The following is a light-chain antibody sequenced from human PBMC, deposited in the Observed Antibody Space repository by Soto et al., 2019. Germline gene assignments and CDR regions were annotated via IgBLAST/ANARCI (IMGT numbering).Light chain of an antibody. V-gene: IGKV3-15*01. Sequence: EIVITQSPATLSVSRGERASLSCRASQSVSSNLAWYQQKPGQAPRLLIFGASTRATGIPARFSGSGSGTVFALTISSLQSEDFAVYYCQQYHNWRTLGQGTKVDIK. CDR1: QSVSSN. J-gene: IGKJ1*01. CDR2: GAS. CDR3: QQYHNWRT.